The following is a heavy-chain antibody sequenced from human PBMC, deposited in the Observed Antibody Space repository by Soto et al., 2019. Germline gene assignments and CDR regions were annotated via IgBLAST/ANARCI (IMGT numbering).Heavy chain of an antibody. J-gene: IGHJ4*02. CDR1: GFTVSSDY. CDR2: LYSGGLT. V-gene: IGHV3-66*01. CDR3: ARGLVRAFFDY. Sequence: EVQLVESGGGLVQPGESLRLSCAASGFTVSSDYMSWVRQAPGKGLEWVSVLYSGGLTYYADSVKGRFTISRDNSKNMLYLQMNSLRDEDTAVYYCARGLVRAFFDYWGQGTLVTVSS. D-gene: IGHD3-10*01.